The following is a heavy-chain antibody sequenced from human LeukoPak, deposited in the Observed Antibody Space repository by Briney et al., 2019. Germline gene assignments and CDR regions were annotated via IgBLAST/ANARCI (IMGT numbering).Heavy chain of an antibody. Sequence: PSETLSLTCTVSGGSISSYYWSWIRQPPGKGLEWIGYIYYSGSTNYNPSLKSRVTISVDTSKNQFSLKLSSVTDADTAVYYCARDRYSGSYSDAFDIWGQGTMVTVSS. CDR2: IYYSGST. V-gene: IGHV4-59*01. J-gene: IGHJ3*02. D-gene: IGHD1-26*01. CDR3: ARDRYSGSYSDAFDI. CDR1: GGSISSYY.